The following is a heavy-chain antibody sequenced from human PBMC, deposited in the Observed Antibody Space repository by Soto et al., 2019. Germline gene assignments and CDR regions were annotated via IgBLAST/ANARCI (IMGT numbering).Heavy chain of an antibody. J-gene: IGHJ5*02. V-gene: IGHV3-7*01. D-gene: IGHD3-10*01. Sequence: GGSLRLSCAASGFTFSSYWMSWVRQAPGKGLEWVANIKQDGSEKYYVDSVKGRFTISRDNAKNSLYLQMNSLRAEDTAVYYCARDLDYYGSGSPRFDPWGQGTLVTVSS. CDR1: GFTFSSYW. CDR3: ARDLDYYGSGSPRFDP. CDR2: IKQDGSEK.